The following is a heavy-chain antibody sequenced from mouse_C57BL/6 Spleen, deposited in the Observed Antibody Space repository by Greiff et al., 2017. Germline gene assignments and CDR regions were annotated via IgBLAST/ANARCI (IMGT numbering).Heavy chain of an antibody. Sequence: QVTLKESGPGILQSSQTLSLTCSFSGFSLSTSGMGVSWIRQPSGKGLEWLAHIYWDDDKRYNPSLKSRLTISKDTSRNQVFLNITSVDPADTATNYGAGRASIYYGKEDYFDYWGQGTTLTVSS. CDR3: AGRASIYYGKEDYFDY. V-gene: IGHV8-12*01. CDR1: GFSLSTSGMG. CDR2: IYWDDDK. J-gene: IGHJ2*01. D-gene: IGHD2-1*01.